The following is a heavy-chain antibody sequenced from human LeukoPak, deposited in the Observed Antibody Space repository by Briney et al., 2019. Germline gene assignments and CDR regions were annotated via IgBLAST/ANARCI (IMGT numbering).Heavy chain of an antibody. V-gene: IGHV3-21*01. J-gene: IGHJ4*02. Sequence: GGSLRLSCAASVLTFSSYSMNWVRQAPGKGLEWVSSISSSSSYIYYADSVKGRFTIPRDNAKNSLYLQMNSLRAEDKAVYYCARARIVGALDYWGQGTLVTVSS. CDR2: ISSSSSYI. CDR1: VLTFSSYS. D-gene: IGHD1-26*01. CDR3: ARARIVGALDY.